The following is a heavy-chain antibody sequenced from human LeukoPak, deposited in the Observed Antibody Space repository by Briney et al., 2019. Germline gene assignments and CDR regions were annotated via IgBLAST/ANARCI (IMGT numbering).Heavy chain of an antibody. V-gene: IGHV3-30*02. CDR2: IKFHGHET. CDR1: GFNFNNYD. D-gene: IGHD6-19*01. Sequence: GGSLRLSCVASGFNFNNYDLHWVRQAPGKGLEWVAFIKFHGHETFYADSVEGRFTFSRDNSRNTVYLQMNSLRSEDTAVYYCAKDPGGSGSPVRLCDYWGQGTLVTVSS. CDR3: AKDPGGSGSPVRLCDY. J-gene: IGHJ4*02.